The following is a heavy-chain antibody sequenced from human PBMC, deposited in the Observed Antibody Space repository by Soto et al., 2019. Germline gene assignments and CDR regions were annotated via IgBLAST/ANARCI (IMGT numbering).Heavy chain of an antibody. Sequence: PGGSLRLSCAASGFTFSSYGMHWVRQAPGKGLEWVAVISYAGSNKYYADSVKGRFTISRDNSKNTLYLQMNSLRAEDTAVYYCAKATPAITEWFDPWGQGTLVTVSS. CDR3: AKATPAITEWFDP. J-gene: IGHJ5*02. CDR2: ISYAGSNK. D-gene: IGHD5-12*01. V-gene: IGHV3-30*18. CDR1: GFTFSSYG.